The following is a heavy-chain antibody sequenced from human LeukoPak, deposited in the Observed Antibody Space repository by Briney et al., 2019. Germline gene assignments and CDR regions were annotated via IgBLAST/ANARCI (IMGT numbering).Heavy chain of an antibody. J-gene: IGHJ5*02. CDR3: ARSNWFDP. CDR2: IYYSGST. CDR1: GGSISSSSYY. V-gene: IGHV4-39*01. Sequence: PSETLSLTCTVSGGSISSSSYYWGWIRQPPGKGLEWIGSIYYSGSTYYNPSLKSRVTISVDTSKNQFSLKLSSVTAADTAVYYCARSNWFDPGGQGTLVTVSS.